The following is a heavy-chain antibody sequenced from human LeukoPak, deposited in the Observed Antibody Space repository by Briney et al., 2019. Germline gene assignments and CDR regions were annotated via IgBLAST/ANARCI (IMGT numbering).Heavy chain of an antibody. J-gene: IGHJ4*02. CDR1: GGSISSYY. D-gene: IGHD6-13*01. CDR3: ARVTGYMVEDYFDY. V-gene: IGHV4-59*01. Sequence: PSETLSLTCSVSGGSISSYYWSWIRQPPGKGLEWIGYNYYSGNTNYNPSLKSRVTISVDTSKNHFSLRLSSVTAADTAVYYCARVTGYMVEDYFDYWGQGTLVTVSS. CDR2: NYYSGNT.